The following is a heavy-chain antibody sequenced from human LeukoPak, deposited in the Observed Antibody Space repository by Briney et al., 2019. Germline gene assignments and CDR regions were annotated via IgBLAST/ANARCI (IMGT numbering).Heavy chain of an antibody. Sequence: ASVKVSCKTSGYPFTTWEINWVRQAAGQGLEWMGWVHPNSGNTAYTQKFQGRVTMTRDTSISTAYMELSGLRFDDTAVYFCARGPRNDPWGQGTLVTVSS. J-gene: IGHJ5*02. V-gene: IGHV1-8*01. CDR3: ARGPRNDP. CDR1: GYPFTTWE. D-gene: IGHD1-14*01. CDR2: VHPNSGNT.